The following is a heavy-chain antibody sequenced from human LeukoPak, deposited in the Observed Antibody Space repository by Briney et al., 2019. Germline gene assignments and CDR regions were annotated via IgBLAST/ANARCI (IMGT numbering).Heavy chain of an antibody. V-gene: IGHV3-23*01. CDR2: ISGSGGST. J-gene: IGHJ4*02. D-gene: IGHD2-2*01. CDR3: AKDSLGYCSSTSYATCLDYFDY. Sequence: GESLRLSCAASGFTISSYTFGSYTMNWVRQAPGKGLEWVSAISGSGGSTYYADSVKGRFTISRDNSKNTLYLQMNSLRAEDTAVYYCAKDSLGYCSSTSYATCLDYFDYWGQGTLVTVSS. CDR1: GFTISSYTFGSYT.